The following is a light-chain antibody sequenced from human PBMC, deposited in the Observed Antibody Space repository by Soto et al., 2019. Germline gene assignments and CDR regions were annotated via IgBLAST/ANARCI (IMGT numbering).Light chain of an antibody. V-gene: IGKV1-5*01. CDR1: QSISSW. J-gene: IGKJ1*01. CDR3: QQYNSYSGT. Sequence: DIQMTQSPSTLSASVGDRVTITCRASQSISSWLAWFQQKPGKPPKLLIYDASSLESGVPSRFSGSGSGTEFTLSISSLQPDDSATYYCQQYNSYSGTFGQGTKVEIK. CDR2: DAS.